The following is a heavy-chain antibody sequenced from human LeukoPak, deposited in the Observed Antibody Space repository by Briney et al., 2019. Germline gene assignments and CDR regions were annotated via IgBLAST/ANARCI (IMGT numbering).Heavy chain of an antibody. Sequence: SETLSLTCAVYGGSFSGYYWSWIRQPPGKGLERIGEINHSGSTNYNPSLKSRVTISVDTSKNQFSLKLSSVTAADTAVYYCARCEGITMVRGVITKKGNRKYYFDYWGQGTLVTVSS. CDR1: GGSFSGYY. V-gene: IGHV4-34*01. CDR3: ARCEGITMVRGVITKKGNRKYYFDY. J-gene: IGHJ4*02. CDR2: INHSGST. D-gene: IGHD3-10*01.